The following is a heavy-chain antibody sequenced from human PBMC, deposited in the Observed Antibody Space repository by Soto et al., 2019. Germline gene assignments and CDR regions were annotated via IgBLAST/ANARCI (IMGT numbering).Heavy chain of an antibody. D-gene: IGHD3-3*01. Sequence: ASVKVSCKASGYTFTSYGISWVRQAPGQGLEWMGWISAYNGNTNYAQKLQGRVTMTTDTSTSTAYMELRSLRSDDTAVYYCARDGTTIFGVVITLTDYWGQGTLVTVSS. CDR2: ISAYNGNT. CDR3: ARDGTTIFGVVITLTDY. J-gene: IGHJ4*02. CDR1: GYTFTSYG. V-gene: IGHV1-18*01.